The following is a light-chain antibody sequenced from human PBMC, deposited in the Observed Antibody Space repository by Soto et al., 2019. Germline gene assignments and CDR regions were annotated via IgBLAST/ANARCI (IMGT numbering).Light chain of an antibody. Sequence: SYELTQPPSVSVAPGKTANITCGGDNIGSKTVHWYQQRPGQAPILVIYYDSDRPSGIPERFSGSNSGNTATLTISRVKAGDEADYYCQVWDSSDDHWVFGGGTKVTVL. CDR1: NIGSKT. V-gene: IGLV3-21*04. CDR2: YDS. J-gene: IGLJ3*02. CDR3: QVWDSSDDHWV.